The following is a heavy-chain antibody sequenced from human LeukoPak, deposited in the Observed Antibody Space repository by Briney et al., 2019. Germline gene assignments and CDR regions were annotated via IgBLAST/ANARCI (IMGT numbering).Heavy chain of an antibody. CDR3: ARGAGDYYGSGSNIFDY. CDR1: GYSISSGYY. J-gene: IGHJ4*02. CDR2: IYHSGST. V-gene: IGHV4-38-2*01. D-gene: IGHD3-10*01. Sequence: TETLSLTCAVSGYSISSGYYLGWIRQPPGKGLEWIGSIYHSGSTYYNPSLKSRVTISVDTSKNQFSLKLSSVTAADTAVYYCARGAGDYYGSGSNIFDYWGQGTLVTASS.